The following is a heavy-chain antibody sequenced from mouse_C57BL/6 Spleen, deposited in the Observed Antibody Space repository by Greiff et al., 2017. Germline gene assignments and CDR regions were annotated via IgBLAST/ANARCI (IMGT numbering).Heavy chain of an antibody. CDR1: GFNIKNTY. D-gene: IGHD1-1*01. CDR2: IDPANGNT. V-gene: IGHV14-3*01. Sequence: EVQLQQSVAELVRPGASVKLSCTASGFNIKNTYMHWVKQRPEQGLEWIGRIDPANGNTKYAPKFQGKATITADTSSNTAYLQLSSLTSEDTAIYYCAPTVVARHYARDYWGQGTSVTVSS. CDR3: APTVVARHYARDY. J-gene: IGHJ4*01.